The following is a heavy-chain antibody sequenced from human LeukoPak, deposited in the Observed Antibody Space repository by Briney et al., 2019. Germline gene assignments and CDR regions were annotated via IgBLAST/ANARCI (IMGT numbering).Heavy chain of an antibody. J-gene: IGHJ6*03. D-gene: IGHD1-26*01. V-gene: IGHV1-8*03. CDR1: GYTFTSYD. CDR2: MNPNSGNT. Sequence: ASVKVSCKASGYTFTSYDINWVRQATGQGLEWMGWMNPNSGNTGYAQKFQGRVTITRNTSISTAYMELSSLRSEDTAVYYCARDRVGATGRGYYYYYMDVWGKGTTVTVSS. CDR3: ARDRVGATGRGYYYYYMDV.